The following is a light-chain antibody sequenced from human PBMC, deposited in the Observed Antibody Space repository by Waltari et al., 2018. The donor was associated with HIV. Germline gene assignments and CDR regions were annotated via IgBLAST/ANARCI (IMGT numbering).Light chain of an antibody. J-gene: IGLJ3*02. CDR2: RNS. CDR1: SNNVGHHG. CDR3: SAWDITLSAWV. V-gene: IGLV10-54*01. Sequence: QAGLTQPPSLSEDLRQNVTITCTGNSNNVGHHGTVWLKQHRGRPPKVIFFRNSVRPPGIPGRISASRSGNTASRTIIGLQSEYEADYYCSAWDITLSAWVFGGGTQVTV.